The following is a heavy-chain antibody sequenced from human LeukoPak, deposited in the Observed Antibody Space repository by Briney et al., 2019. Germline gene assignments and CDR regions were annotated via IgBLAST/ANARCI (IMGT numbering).Heavy chain of an antibody. CDR2: ISSSGSTV. J-gene: IGHJ6*04. CDR1: GFTFSSYW. CDR3: AELGITMIGGV. Sequence: GGSLRLSCAASGFTFSSYWMHWVRQAPGKGLEWVSYISSSGSTVYYADSVKGRFTISRDNAKNSLYLQMNSLRAEDTAVYYCAELGITMIGGVWGKGTTVTISS. V-gene: IGHV3-48*04. D-gene: IGHD3-10*02.